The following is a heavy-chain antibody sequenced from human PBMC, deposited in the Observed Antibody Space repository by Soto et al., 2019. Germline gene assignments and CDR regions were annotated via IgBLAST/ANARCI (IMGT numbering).Heavy chain of an antibody. Sequence: QVQLVQSGAEVKKPGSSVKVSCKASGGTFSSYAISWVRQAPGQGLEWMGGIIPIFGTANYAQKFQGRVTNAADESTSTAYMELSSLRSEDTAVYYCASSPLTGMGYYYGMDVWGQGTTVTVSS. D-gene: IGHD1-20*01. J-gene: IGHJ6*02. CDR1: GGTFSSYA. CDR2: IIPIFGTA. V-gene: IGHV1-69*01. CDR3: ASSPLTGMGYYYGMDV.